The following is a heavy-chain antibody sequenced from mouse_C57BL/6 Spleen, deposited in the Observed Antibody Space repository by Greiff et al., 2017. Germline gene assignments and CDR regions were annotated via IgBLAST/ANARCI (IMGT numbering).Heavy chain of an antibody. CDR1: GYTFTDYN. V-gene: IGHV1-18*01. CDR2: INPNNGGT. D-gene: IGHD1-1*01. CDR3: ARDYYGSSYPYWYFDV. J-gene: IGHJ1*03. Sequence: VHVKQSGPELVKPGASVKIPCKASGYTFTDYNMDWVKQSHGKSLEWIGDINPNNGGTIYNQKFKGKATLTVDKSSSTAYMELRSLTSEDTAVYYCARDYYGSSYPYWYFDVWGTGTTVTVSS.